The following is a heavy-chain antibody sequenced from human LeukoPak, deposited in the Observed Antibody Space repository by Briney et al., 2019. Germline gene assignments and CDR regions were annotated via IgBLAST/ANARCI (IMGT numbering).Heavy chain of an antibody. V-gene: IGHV1-2*06. CDR2: INPNSGGT. D-gene: IGHD3-3*01. J-gene: IGHJ4*02. CDR3: ARGGRTIFGVVSDY. CDR1: GYTFTVYY. Sequence: ASVKVSFKASGYTFTVYYMHWVRQAPGQGLEWMGRINPNSGGTNYAQKFQGRVTMTRDTSTSTVYMELSSLRYEDTAVYYCARGGRTIFGVVSDYWGQGTLVTVSS.